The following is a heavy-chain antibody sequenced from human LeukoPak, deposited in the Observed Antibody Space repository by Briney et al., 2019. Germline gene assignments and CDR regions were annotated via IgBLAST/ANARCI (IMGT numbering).Heavy chain of an antibody. D-gene: IGHD3-16*01. CDR3: ARDSPYTLWAVFEP. CDR1: GFTFSNYG. J-gene: IGHJ5*02. V-gene: IGHV3-33*08. Sequence: GGSLRLSCAASGFTFSNYGMHWVRQAPGKGLEWVAVIWYGGSNKYYADSVKGRFTISRDSSNDLVFLQMSNLRPDDTAVYFCARDSPYTLWAVFEPWGQGTLVIVSS. CDR2: IWYGGSNK.